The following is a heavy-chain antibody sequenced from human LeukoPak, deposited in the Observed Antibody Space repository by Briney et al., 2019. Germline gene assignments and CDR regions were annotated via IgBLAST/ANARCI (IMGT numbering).Heavy chain of an antibody. CDR3: ARDLGNWNVYYFDY. CDR2: INPSGGST. J-gene: IGHJ4*02. CDR1: GGTFSSYA. Sequence: ASVKVSCKASGGTFSSYAISWVRQAPGQGLEWMGIINPSGGSTSYAQKFQGRVTMTRDMSTSTVYMELSSLRSEDTAVYYCARDLGNWNVYYFDYWGQGTLVTVSS. V-gene: IGHV1-46*01. D-gene: IGHD1-1*01.